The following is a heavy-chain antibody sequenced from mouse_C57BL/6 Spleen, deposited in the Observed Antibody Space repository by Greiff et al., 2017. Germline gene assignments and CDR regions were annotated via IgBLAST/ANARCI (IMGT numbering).Heavy chain of an antibody. Sequence: QVQLQQPGAELVKPGASVKLSCKASGYTFTSYWMHWVKQRPGRGLEWIGRIYPNSGGTKYNEKFKGKATLTVDKPSSTTYMQLSSLTSEDSAVYYCARGEVGEFAYWGQGTLVTVSA. CDR3: ARGEVGEFAY. V-gene: IGHV1-72*01. CDR2: IYPNSGGT. J-gene: IGHJ3*01. CDR1: GYTFTSYW. D-gene: IGHD1-3*01.